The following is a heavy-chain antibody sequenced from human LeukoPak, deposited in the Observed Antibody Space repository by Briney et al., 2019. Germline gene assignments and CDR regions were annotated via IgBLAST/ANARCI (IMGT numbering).Heavy chain of an antibody. V-gene: IGHV3-33*01. D-gene: IGHD1-26*01. CDR1: GFG. J-gene: IGHJ4*02. Sequence: GRSLRLSCAASGFGMHWFRQAPGKRLEWVAIIWYDGSNKYYSDSVKGRFTISRDNSKNTLYLQMNSLRAEDTAVYYCARDLMGEDNYWGQGTLVTVSS. CDR2: IWYDGSNK. CDR3: ARDLMGEDNY.